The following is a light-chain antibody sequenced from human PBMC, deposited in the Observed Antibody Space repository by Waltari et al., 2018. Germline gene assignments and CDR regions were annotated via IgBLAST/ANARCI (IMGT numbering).Light chain of an antibody. V-gene: IGLV2-14*01. J-gene: IGLJ3*02. CDR3: ASYIPGSTLV. CDR2: DVT. Sequence: QSALTHPAPVSGSPGQSITIPCPGSSIDVGSYNYSSWYQQFPDRAPKLIIYDVTNRPSGVSNRFSGSKSANTAALTISGLQPEDEADYYCASYIPGSTLVFGGGTKLTVL. CDR1: SIDVGSYNY.